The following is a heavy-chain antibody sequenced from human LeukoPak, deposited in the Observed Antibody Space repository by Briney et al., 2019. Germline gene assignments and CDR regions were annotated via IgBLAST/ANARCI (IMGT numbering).Heavy chain of an antibody. CDR3: ARDRAYYDFWSGYYGYYYMDV. Sequence: SEXXSLTCTVSGGSISSYYWSWIRQPPGKGLEWIGYIYYSGSTNYNPSLKRRVTISVETSKKQLSLKLSSVTAADTAVYYCARDRAYYDFWSGYYGYYYMDVWGKGTTVTVSS. J-gene: IGHJ6*03. D-gene: IGHD3-3*01. CDR1: GGSISSYY. CDR2: IYYSGST. V-gene: IGHV4-59*01.